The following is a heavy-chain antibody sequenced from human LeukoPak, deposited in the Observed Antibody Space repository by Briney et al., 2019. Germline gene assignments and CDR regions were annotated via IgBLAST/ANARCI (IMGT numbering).Heavy chain of an antibody. CDR3: ARNFHPGNWDY. J-gene: IGHJ4*02. CDR2: ISGYNGKT. D-gene: IGHD1-14*01. Sequence: GASVKVSCKASGYTFTSYGISWVRQAPGQGLEWMGWISGYNGKTNYAQKLQDRVTMTTDTSTSTAYMELRSLRSDDTAAYYCARNFHPGNWDYWGQGTLVTVSS. V-gene: IGHV1-18*01. CDR1: GYTFTSYG.